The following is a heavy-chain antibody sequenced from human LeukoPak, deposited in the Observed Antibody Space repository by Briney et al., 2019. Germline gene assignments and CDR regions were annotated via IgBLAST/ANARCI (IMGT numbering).Heavy chain of an antibody. J-gene: IGHJ5*02. CDR2: IIPIFGTA. CDR1: GYTFSMYG. V-gene: IGHV1-69*13. CDR3: ARAITMVRGVINLPQYNWFDP. Sequence: SVKVSCKAPGYTFSMYGISWVRQAPGQGLEWMGGIIPIFGTANYAQKFQGRVTITADESTSTAYMELSSLRSEDTAVYYCARAITMVRGVINLPQYNWFDPWGQGTLVTVSS. D-gene: IGHD3-10*01.